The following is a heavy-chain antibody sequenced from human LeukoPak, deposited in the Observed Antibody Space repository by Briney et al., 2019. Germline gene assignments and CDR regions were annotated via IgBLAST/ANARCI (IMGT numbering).Heavy chain of an antibody. D-gene: IGHD3-10*01. CDR2: ISGDGDST. CDR3: AKDIGGSGRNWFDP. V-gene: IGHV3-43*02. J-gene: IGHJ5*02. CDR1: GFTFDDYA. Sequence: GGSLRLSCAASGFTFDDYAMHWVRQAPGKGLEWVSLISGDGDSTYYADSVKGRFTSSRDNSKNSLYLQMNSLRTEDTALYYCAKDIGGSGRNWFDPWGQGTLVIVSS.